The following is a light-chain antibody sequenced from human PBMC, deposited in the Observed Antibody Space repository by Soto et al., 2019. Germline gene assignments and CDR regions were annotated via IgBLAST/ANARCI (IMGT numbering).Light chain of an antibody. CDR3: QQSYSTLGLT. CDR1: QSISSY. Sequence: DIQMTQSPSSLFASVGNSITITCRASQSISSYLNWYQQKPGKAPKLLIYAASSLQSGVPSRFSGSGSGTDFTLTISSLQPEDFATYYCQQSYSTLGLTFGRGNKVDIK. J-gene: IGKJ4*01. V-gene: IGKV1-39*01. CDR2: AAS.